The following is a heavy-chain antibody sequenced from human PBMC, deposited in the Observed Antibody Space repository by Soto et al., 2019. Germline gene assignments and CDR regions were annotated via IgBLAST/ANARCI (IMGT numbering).Heavy chain of an antibody. J-gene: IGHJ4*02. Sequence: QVPLVQSGAEVKKPGASVKVSCKASGYTFTSYGISWVRQAPGQGLEWMGWISAYNGNTNYAQKLQGRVTVTTDTSTSTAYMELRSLRSDDTAVYYCARGNAIAVARLEFDYWGQGTLVTVSS. D-gene: IGHD6-19*01. CDR3: ARGNAIAVARLEFDY. CDR2: ISAYNGNT. CDR1: GYTFTSYG. V-gene: IGHV1-18*01.